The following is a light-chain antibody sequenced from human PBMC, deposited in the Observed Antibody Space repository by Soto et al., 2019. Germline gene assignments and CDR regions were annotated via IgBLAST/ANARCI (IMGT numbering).Light chain of an antibody. V-gene: IGLV3-21*01. CDR1: NIGSKS. J-gene: IGLJ2*01. CDR3: QVWERSSDPHVV. CDR2: YDS. Sequence: SYELTQPPSVSVAPGKTARITCGGNNIGSKSVHWYQQKPGQAPVLVIYYDSNRPSGIPERFSGSNSGNTATLTISRGEAGDEADYYYQVWERSSDPHVVFGAGTKLTVL.